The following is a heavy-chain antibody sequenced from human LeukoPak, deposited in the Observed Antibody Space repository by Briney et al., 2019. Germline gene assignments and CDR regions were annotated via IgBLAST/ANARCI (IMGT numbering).Heavy chain of an antibody. CDR2: IYYSGST. D-gene: IGHD5-24*01. V-gene: IGHV4-39*07. J-gene: IGHJ4*02. CDR1: GGSISSGSYY. CDR3: ARDGEMATIENYFGY. Sequence: SETLSLTCTVSGGSISSGSYYWSWIRRPAGKGLEWIGRIYYSGSTYYNPSLKSRVTISVDTSKNQFSLKLSSVTAADTAVYYCARDGEMATIENYFGYWGQGTLVTVSS.